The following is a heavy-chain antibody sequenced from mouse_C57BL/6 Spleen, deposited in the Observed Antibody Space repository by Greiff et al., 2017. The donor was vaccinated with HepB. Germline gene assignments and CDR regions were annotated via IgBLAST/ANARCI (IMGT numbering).Heavy chain of an antibody. CDR3: ARSYDYDYAWFAY. CDR1: GYTFTSYW. V-gene: IGHV1-64*01. J-gene: IGHJ3*01. Sequence: VQLQQSGAELVKPGASVKLSCKASGYTFTSYWMHWVKQRPGQGLEWIGMIHPNSGSTNYNEKFKSKATLTVDKSSSTAYMQLSSLTSEDSAVYYCARSYDYDYAWFAYWGQGTLVTVSA. CDR2: IHPNSGST. D-gene: IGHD2-4*01.